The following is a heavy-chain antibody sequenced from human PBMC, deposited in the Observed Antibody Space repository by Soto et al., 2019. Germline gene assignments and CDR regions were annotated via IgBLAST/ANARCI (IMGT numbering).Heavy chain of an antibody. CDR1: GFTFSSYA. J-gene: IGHJ4*02. V-gene: IGHV3-64*01. D-gene: IGHD3-3*01. CDR2: ISSNGGST. Sequence: GSLRLSCAASGFTFSSYAMRWVRQAPGKGLEFVSSISSNGGSTYYAYFVKGRFTISRDNSKNTLYLQMGSLRAEDMAVYYCARDLGDDFWSGYYSTAFDYWGQGTLVTVSS. CDR3: ARDLGDDFWSGYYSTAFDY.